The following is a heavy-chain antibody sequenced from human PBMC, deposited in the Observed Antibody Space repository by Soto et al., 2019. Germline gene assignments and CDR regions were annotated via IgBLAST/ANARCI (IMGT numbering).Heavy chain of an antibody. CDR1: GYTFTGYY. Sequence: ASVKVSCKASGYTFTGYYMHWVRQAPGQGLEWMGWINPNSGGTNYAQKFQGWVTMTRDTSISTAYMELGRLRSDDTAVYYCARGRIGHSSSWAYYYYGMDVWGQGTTVTVSS. CDR2: INPNSGGT. CDR3: ARGRIGHSSSWAYYYYGMDV. J-gene: IGHJ6*02. V-gene: IGHV1-2*04. D-gene: IGHD6-13*01.